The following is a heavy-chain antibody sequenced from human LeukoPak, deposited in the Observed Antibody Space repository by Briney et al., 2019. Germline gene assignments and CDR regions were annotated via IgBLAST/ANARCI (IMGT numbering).Heavy chain of an antibody. CDR3: ARAAGYGIGGRFDY. J-gene: IGHJ4*02. CDR2: IYYSGST. D-gene: IGHD1-26*01. Sequence: SETLSLTCTVSGGSISSSSYYWGWIRQPPGKGLEWIGSIYYSGSTYYNPSLKSRVTISVDTSKNQFSLKLSSVTAADTAVYYCARAAGYGIGGRFDYWGQGTLVTVSS. V-gene: IGHV4-39*07. CDR1: GGSISSSSYY.